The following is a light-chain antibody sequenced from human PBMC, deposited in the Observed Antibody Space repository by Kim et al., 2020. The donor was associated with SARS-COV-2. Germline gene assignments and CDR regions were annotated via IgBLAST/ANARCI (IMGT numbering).Light chain of an antibody. V-gene: IGLV2-14*04. J-gene: IGLJ2*01. CDR1: SSDVGGYNY. CDR3: SSYTSNSTVV. Sequence: GHASTTSWTGTSSDVGGYNYVSWDQQHPGKAPKVMIYDVNRRPSGVSGRFSGSKSGNTAYLTISGLQAEDEADYYCSSYTSNSTVVFGGGTQLTVL. CDR2: DVN.